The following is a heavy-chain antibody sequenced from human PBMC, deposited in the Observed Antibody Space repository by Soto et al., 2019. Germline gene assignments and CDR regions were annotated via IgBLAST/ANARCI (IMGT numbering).Heavy chain of an antibody. V-gene: IGHV1-69*13. J-gene: IGHJ4*02. CDR1: GCTFSSYA. CDR2: IIPIFGTA. Sequence: SVKVSCKASGCTFSSYAISWVRQAPGQGLEWMGGIIPIFGTANYAQKFQGRVTITADESTSTAYMELSSLRSEDTAVYYCASGSYDSSGYYYLDYWGQGTLVTVSS. D-gene: IGHD3-22*01. CDR3: ASGSYDSSGYYYLDY.